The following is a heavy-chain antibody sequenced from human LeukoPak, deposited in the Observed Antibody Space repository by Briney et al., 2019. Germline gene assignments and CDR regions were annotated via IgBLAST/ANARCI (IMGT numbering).Heavy chain of an antibody. V-gene: IGHV3-11*04. CDR3: GRGHWGLDY. D-gene: IGHD7-27*01. CDR1: GITFSDSH. Sequence: PGGTLRLSCAASGITFSDSHMTWIRQVPGKGLEWVSYISNTGNSIEYADSVKGRFTTSRDNAKSSVYLQMNSLRAEDTAVYYCGRGHWGLDYWGQGALVTVSS. CDR2: ISNTGNSI. J-gene: IGHJ4*02.